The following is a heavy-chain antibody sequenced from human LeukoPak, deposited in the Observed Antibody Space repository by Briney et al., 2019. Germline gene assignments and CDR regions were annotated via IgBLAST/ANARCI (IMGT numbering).Heavy chain of an antibody. Sequence: PGGSLRLSCAASGFTFSSYEMNWVRQAPGKGLEWVSSISSSSSYIYYADSVKGRFTISRDNAKNSLYLQMNSLGAEDTAVYYCARDRYCSGGSCYLSFSPWFDPWGQGTLVTVSS. CDR3: ARDRYCSGGSCYLSFSPWFDP. J-gene: IGHJ5*02. CDR1: GFTFSSYE. V-gene: IGHV3-21*04. CDR2: ISSSSSYI. D-gene: IGHD2-15*01.